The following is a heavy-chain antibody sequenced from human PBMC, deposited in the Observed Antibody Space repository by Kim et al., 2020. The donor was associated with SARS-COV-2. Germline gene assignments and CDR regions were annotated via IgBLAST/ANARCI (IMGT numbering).Heavy chain of an antibody. CDR1: GGTFSSYA. J-gene: IGHJ6*02. V-gene: IGHV1-69*04. D-gene: IGHD3-10*01. CDR3: ARGTIKRYYYGSGSPGVDEDYYYYGMDV. Sequence: SVKVSCKASGGTFSSYAISWVRQAPGQGLEWMGRIIPILGIANYAQKFQGRVTITADKSTSTAYMELSSLRSEDTAVYYCARGTIKRYYYGSGSPGVDEDYYYYGMDVWGQGTTVTVSS. CDR2: IIPILGIA.